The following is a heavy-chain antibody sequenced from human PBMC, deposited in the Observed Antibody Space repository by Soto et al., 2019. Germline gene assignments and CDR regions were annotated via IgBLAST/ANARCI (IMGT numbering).Heavy chain of an antibody. CDR3: ARTAAAGKYYYGMDV. D-gene: IGHD6-13*01. CDR2: IYPGDSDT. CDR1: GYSFTSYW. V-gene: IGHV5-51*01. Sequence: PGESLKISCKGSGYSFTSYWIGWVRQMPGKGLECMGIIYPGDSDTRYSPSFQGQVTISADKFISTANLQWSSLKASDTAMYYCARTAAAGKYYYGMDVWGQGTTVTVSS. J-gene: IGHJ6*02.